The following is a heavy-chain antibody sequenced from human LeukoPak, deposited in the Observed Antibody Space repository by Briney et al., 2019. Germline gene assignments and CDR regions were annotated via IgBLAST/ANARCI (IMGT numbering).Heavy chain of an antibody. V-gene: IGHV4-4*07. D-gene: IGHD4-17*01. CDR3: ARDLHEDYGDYGFKGWFDP. J-gene: IGHJ5*02. CDR2: IYTSGST. CDR1: GGFISSYY. Sequence: PSETLSLTCTVSGGFISSYYWSWIRQPAGKGLEWIGRIYTSGSTNYNPSLKSRVTMSVDTSKNQFSLKLSSVTAADTAVYYCARDLHEDYGDYGFKGWFDPWGQGTLVTVSS.